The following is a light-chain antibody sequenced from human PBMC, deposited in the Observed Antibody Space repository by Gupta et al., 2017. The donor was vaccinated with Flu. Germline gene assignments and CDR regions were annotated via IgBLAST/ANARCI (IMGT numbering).Light chain of an antibody. CDR1: SSDVGGYNY. CDR2: DVS. V-gene: IGLV2-11*03. CDR3: CSYAGSLGV. J-gene: IGLJ3*02. Sequence: GTSSDVGGYNYVSWYQQHPGKAPKLMIYDVSKRPSGVPDRFSGSKSGNMASLNISGLQAEDEADYYCCSYAGSLGVFGGGTKLTVL.